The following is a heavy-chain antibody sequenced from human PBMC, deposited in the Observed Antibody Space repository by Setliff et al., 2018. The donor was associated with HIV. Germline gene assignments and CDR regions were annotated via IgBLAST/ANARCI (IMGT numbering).Heavy chain of an antibody. CDR2: ISWNILNI. V-gene: IGHV3-9*01. D-gene: IGHD1-1*01. J-gene: IGHJ5*02. CDR1: GFSFDDYA. Sequence: ALRLSCAASGFSFDDYAMHWVRQATGQGLEWVSGISWNILNIAYADSVKGRFTISRDNAKNSLYLQMNSLRDEDTALYYCAKEGRVTTAFDLWGQGTLVTVSS. CDR3: AKEGRVTTAFDL.